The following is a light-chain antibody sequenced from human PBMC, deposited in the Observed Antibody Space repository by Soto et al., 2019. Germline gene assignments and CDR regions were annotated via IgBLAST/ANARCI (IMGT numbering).Light chain of an antibody. Sequence: DIQMTQSPSSLSASVGVRVTITCRASQSISSYLNCYQQKPGKAPKLLIYAASSLQSGVPSRFSGSGSGTDFTLTISSLQPEDFATYYCQQANSFPITFGQGTRLEIK. CDR1: QSISSY. V-gene: IGKV1-39*01. J-gene: IGKJ5*01. CDR2: AAS. CDR3: QQANSFPIT.